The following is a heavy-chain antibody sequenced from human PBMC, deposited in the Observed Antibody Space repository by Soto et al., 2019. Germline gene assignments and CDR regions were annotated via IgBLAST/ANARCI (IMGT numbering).Heavy chain of an antibody. V-gene: IGHV1-3*01. J-gene: IGHJ6*02. CDR3: ARVNWNLGYYGMDV. D-gene: IGHD1-7*01. Sequence: GASVKVSCKGSGYTFKAYAMHWVRQAPGHRLEWMGWINSGNGKTKYSQKFQDRVTITSDTSAKTAYMELRSLGSEDTAVYYCARVNWNLGYYGMDVWGQGTTVTVSS. CDR1: GYTFKAYA. CDR2: INSGNGKT.